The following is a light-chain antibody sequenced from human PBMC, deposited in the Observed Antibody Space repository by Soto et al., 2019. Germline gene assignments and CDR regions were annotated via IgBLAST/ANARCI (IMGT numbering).Light chain of an antibody. V-gene: IGKV1-5*01. Sequence: MHMSQAPSSLSASIGHSVNITCRASQSINRWLAWYQQKHGRAPKLLIYDASSLQSGVPSRFSGSRSGTEFALTISSLQPDDFATYHCQEYNTYSWAFGQGTKVDIK. CDR3: QEYNTYSWA. J-gene: IGKJ1*01. CDR1: QSINRW. CDR2: DAS.